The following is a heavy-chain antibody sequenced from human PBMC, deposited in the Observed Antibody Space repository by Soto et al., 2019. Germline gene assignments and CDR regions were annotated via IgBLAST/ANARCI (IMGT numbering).Heavy chain of an antibody. CDR2: IIPIFGTA. CDR3: ARAYSSSPYNWFDP. V-gene: IGHV1-69*13. D-gene: IGHD6-6*01. CDR1: GGTLRSYA. Sequence: GAPVKVSCKASGGTLRSYAIRWVRQAPGQGLEWMGGIIPIFGTANYAQKFQGRVTITADESTSTAYMELSSLRSEDTAVYYCARAYSSSPYNWFDPWGQGTLVTVSS. J-gene: IGHJ5*02.